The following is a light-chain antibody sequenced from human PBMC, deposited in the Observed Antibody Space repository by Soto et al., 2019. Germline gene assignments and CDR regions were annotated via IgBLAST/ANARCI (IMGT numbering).Light chain of an antibody. V-gene: IGKV1-39*01. CDR3: QQSYSTPIT. CDR2: AAS. CDR1: QSISSW. J-gene: IGKJ5*01. Sequence: DIQMPQSPSTRSASVADRFTITLRASQSISSWLAWYQQKPGKAPKLLIYAASSLQSGVPSRFSGSGSGTDFTLTISSLQPEDFATYYCQQSYSTPITFGQGTRLEI.